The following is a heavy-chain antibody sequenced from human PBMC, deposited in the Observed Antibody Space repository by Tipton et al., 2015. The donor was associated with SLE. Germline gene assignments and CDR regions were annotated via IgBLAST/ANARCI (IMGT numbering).Heavy chain of an antibody. J-gene: IGHJ6*03. D-gene: IGHD2-15*01. V-gene: IGHV4-4*02. CDR3: AREEVTRDYPTPGYYSHNYMDV. CDR1: GGSIISNNW. Sequence: TLSLTCGVSGGSIISNNWWSWVRQPPGKGLEWIGEIYHTGSSNYNPSLKSRVAISVDKSKNHFSLKLSSVTAADTAMYYCAREEVTRDYPTPGYYSHNYMDVWGKGTTVTVSS. CDR2: IYHTGSS.